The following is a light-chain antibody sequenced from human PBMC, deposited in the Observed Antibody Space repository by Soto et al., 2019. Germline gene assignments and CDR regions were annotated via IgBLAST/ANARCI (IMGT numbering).Light chain of an antibody. CDR3: QQRSHWPRT. CDR1: QSVNTY. J-gene: IGKJ1*01. Sequence: EIVLTQSPATLSLSPGERATLSCRASQSVNTYLAWYQQKPGQAPRLLVYDPSNRATGIPARFSGSGSGTDFTLTISSLEPEDFAVYYCQQRSHWPRTFGQGTKVEIK. CDR2: DPS. V-gene: IGKV3-11*01.